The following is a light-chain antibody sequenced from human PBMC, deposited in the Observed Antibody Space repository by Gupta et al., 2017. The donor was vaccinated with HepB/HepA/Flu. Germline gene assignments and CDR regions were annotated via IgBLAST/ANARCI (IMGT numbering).Light chain of an antibody. V-gene: IGKV1-39*01. CDR1: QSISNS. J-gene: IGKJ1*01. CDR3: QHRYTIPRT. CDR2: GAS. Sequence: DIQMTQSPSSLSASVRDRVTITCRASQSISNSLNWYQQKPGQAPKLLIYGASTLQTGVPSRFSGSGSGTDFTLTIIRLQPEDFAIYYCQHRYTIPRTFAQGTKVEIK.